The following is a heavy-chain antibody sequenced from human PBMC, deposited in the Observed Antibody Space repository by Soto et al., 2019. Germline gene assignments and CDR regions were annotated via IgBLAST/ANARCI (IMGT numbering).Heavy chain of an antibody. Sequence: SETLSLTCTVSGGSISSGDYYWSWIRQPPGKGLEWIGYIYYSGSTYYNPSLKSRVTISVDTSKNQFSLKLSSVTAADTAVYYCARVISGWLRSIDYWGQGTLVTVSS. J-gene: IGHJ4*02. CDR3: ARVISGWLRSIDY. V-gene: IGHV4-30-4*01. CDR1: GGSISSGDYY. CDR2: IYYSGST. D-gene: IGHD5-12*01.